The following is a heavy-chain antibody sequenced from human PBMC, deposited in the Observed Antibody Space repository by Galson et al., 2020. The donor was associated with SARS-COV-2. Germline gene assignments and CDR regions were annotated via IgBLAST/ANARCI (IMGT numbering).Heavy chain of an antibody. CDR1: GGSISSYY. Sequence: SETLSLTCTVSGGSISSYYWSWIRQPPGKGLEWIAYIYYSGSTNYNPSLKSRVTISVDTSKNQFSLKLSSVTAADTAVYYCAGHRRDCSSTSCYTGYNWFDPWGQGTLVTVSS. V-gene: IGHV4-59*08. D-gene: IGHD2-2*02. CDR3: AGHRRDCSSTSCYTGYNWFDP. J-gene: IGHJ5*02. CDR2: IYYSGST.